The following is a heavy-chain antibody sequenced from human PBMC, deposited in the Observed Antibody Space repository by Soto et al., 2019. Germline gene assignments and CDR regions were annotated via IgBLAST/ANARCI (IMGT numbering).Heavy chain of an antibody. J-gene: IGHJ4*02. CDR3: AKGRGYGCSTRCCVGSDY. D-gene: IGHD2-2*01. V-gene: IGHV3-23*01. Sequence: PGGSLRLSCAASGFTFSSYAMSWVRQAPGKGLEWVSAISGSGGSTYYADSVKGRFTISRDNSKNTLYLQMNSLRAEDTAVYYCAKGRGYGCSTRCCVGSDYWGQGTLVTVSS. CDR2: ISGSGGST. CDR1: GFTFSSYA.